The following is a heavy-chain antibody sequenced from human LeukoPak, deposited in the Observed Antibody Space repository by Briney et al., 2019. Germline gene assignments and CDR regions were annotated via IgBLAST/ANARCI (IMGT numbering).Heavy chain of an antibody. CDR1: GGSITSDY. D-gene: IGHD4/OR15-4a*01. V-gene: IGHV4-4*07. Sequence: KPSETLSLTCTVVGGSITSDYWSWIRQPAGKGLEWIGRIFTSGSTTYNPSLKSRVTMSLDTSKNQIFLKLSSVTAADTAAYFCSRGGANDLWGQGTLVTVSS. CDR2: IFTSGST. J-gene: IGHJ5*02. CDR3: SRGGANDL.